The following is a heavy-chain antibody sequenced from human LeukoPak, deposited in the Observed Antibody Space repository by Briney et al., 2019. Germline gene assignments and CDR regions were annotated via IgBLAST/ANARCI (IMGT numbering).Heavy chain of an antibody. D-gene: IGHD5-18*01. CDR1: GYTFTGYY. CDR2: NNPSGGST. CDR3: ARDLKDTAMVIYYYYGMDV. J-gene: IGHJ6*02. Sequence: ASVKVSCKASGYTFTGYYMHWVRQAPGQGLEWMGRNNPSGGSTSYAQKFQGRVTMTRDTSTSTVYMELSSLRSEDTAVYYCARDLKDTAMVIYYYYGMDVWGQGTTVTVSS. V-gene: IGHV1-46*01.